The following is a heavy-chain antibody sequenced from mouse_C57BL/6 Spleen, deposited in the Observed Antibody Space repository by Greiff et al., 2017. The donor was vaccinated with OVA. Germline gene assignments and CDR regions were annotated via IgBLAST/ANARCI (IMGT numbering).Heavy chain of an antibody. CDR2: INPSTGGT. V-gene: IGHV1-42*01. Sequence: EVQLQQSGPELVKPGASVKISCKASGYSFTGYYMNWVKQSPEKSLEWIGEINPSTGGTTYNQKFKAKATLTVDKSSSTAYMQLKSLTSEDSAVYYCARYSNLYAMDYWGQGTSVTVSS. J-gene: IGHJ4*01. CDR1: GYSFTGYY. D-gene: IGHD2-5*01. CDR3: ARYSNLYAMDY.